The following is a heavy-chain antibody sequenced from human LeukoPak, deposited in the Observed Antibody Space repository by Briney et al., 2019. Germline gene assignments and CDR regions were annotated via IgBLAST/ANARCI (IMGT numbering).Heavy chain of an antibody. D-gene: IGHD3-16*01. J-gene: IGHJ4*02. V-gene: IGHV3-23*01. CDR2: ISGSGRST. CDR3: VRGQLWSYYHDY. CDR1: GFTFSAYA. Sequence: GGSLRLSCAASGFTFSAYAMSWVRQAPGEGLEWVSAISGSGRSTNYADSVKGRFTISRDNAKNTVYLEMNSLRAEDTAVYYCVRGQLWSYYHDYWGQGTLVTVSS.